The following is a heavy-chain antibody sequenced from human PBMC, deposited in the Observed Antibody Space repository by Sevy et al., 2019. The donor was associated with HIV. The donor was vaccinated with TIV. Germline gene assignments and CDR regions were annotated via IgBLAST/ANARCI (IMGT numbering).Heavy chain of an antibody. CDR2: LSFGCGKI. CDR3: AREGCTRPHDY. CDR1: GFAFYDYS. Sequence: GGSLRLSCAASGFAFYDYSMSWIRQAPGKGLEWVATLSFGCGKINYADSVKGRFTISRDHSKNSFYLQMDNLRVEDTALYYCAREGCTRPHDYWGQGTRVTVSS. J-gene: IGHJ4*02. V-gene: IGHV3-23*01. D-gene: IGHD2-8*01.